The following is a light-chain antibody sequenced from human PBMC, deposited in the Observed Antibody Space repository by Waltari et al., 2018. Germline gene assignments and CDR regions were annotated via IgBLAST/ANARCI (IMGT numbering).Light chain of an antibody. CDR2: SAS. CDR3: QQLNSYPLT. V-gene: IGKV1-9*01. J-gene: IGKJ4*01. Sequence: DIQLTQSPSFLSASVRDRVTITCRDSQGLSNYFAWYQQKPGKAPKLLIYSASTLQSGVPSRFSGSGSGTEFSLTISSLQPEDFATYYCQQLNSYPLTFGGGTKVEIK. CDR1: QGLSNY.